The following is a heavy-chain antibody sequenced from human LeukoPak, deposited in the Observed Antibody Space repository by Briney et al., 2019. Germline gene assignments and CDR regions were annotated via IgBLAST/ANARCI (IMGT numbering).Heavy chain of an antibody. J-gene: IGHJ4*02. CDR2: ISGSGGST. CDR1: GFTFSSYA. Sequence: GGSLRLSCAASGFTFSSYAMSWVRQAPGKGLEWVSAISGSGGSTYYADSVKGRFTISRDNSKNTVDLQMNSLRAGVTAVYYCAKDYYDKRFFMALYGGQGTLVTVSS. CDR3: AKDYYDKRFFMALY. D-gene: IGHD3-22*01. V-gene: IGHV3-23*01.